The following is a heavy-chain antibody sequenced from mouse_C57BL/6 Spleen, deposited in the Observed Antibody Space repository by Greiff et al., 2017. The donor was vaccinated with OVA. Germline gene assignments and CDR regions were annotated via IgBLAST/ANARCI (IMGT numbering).Heavy chain of an antibody. Sequence: QVQLQQPGAELVKPGASVKLSCKASGYTFTSYWMHWVKQRPGRGLEWIGRIDPNSGGTKYNEKFKSKATLTVDKPSSTAYMQLSSLTSEDSAVYDVARWYYGSSFYAVDYWGQGTSVTVSS. CDR1: GYTFTSYW. CDR3: ARWYYGSSFYAVDY. D-gene: IGHD1-1*01. J-gene: IGHJ4*01. V-gene: IGHV1-72*01. CDR2: IDPNSGGT.